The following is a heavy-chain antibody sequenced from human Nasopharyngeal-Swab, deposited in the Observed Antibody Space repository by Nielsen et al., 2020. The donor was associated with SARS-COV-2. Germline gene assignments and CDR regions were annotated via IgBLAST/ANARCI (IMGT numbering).Heavy chain of an antibody. CDR1: GGSISSSSYF. D-gene: IGHD2-15*01. J-gene: IGHJ3*02. CDR2: IFHSGST. Sequence: SETLSLTCTVSGGSISSSSYFWGWIRQPPGKGLEWIGSIFHSGSTYYNPSRKSRVSISVDTSKNQFSLKLSSVTAADTAVYFCARLDRYCSGPNCYDAFDIWGQGTMVTVSS. CDR3: ARLDRYCSGPNCYDAFDI. V-gene: IGHV4-39*01.